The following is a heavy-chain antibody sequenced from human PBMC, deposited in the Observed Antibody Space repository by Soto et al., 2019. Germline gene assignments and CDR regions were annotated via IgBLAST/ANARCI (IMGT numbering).Heavy chain of an antibody. J-gene: IGHJ6*02. CDR3: TSRVYGGSGSYSYYYYYGMDV. V-gene: IGHV3-73*01. Sequence: GGSLRLSCAASGFTFSGSAMHWVRQASGKGLEWVGRIRSKANSYATAYAASVKGRFTISRDDSKNTAYLQMNSLKTEDTAVYYCTSRVYGGSGSYSYYYYYGMDVWGQGTTVTVSS. CDR1: GFTFSGSA. D-gene: IGHD3-10*01. CDR2: IRSKANSYAT.